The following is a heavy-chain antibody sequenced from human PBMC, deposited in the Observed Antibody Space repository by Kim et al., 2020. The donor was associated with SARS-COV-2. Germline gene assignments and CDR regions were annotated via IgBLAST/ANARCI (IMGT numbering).Heavy chain of an antibody. J-gene: IGHJ6*02. Sequence: ASVKVSCKASGYSFTTYGISWVRQAPGRRPEWLGWISAYKGYTHYAERFQGRVTMTTDTSTSTAYVELRNLGSDDTAVYFCARAYDRPRYGMDVWGQGTTVIVSS. CDR1: GYSFTTYG. D-gene: IGHD3-3*01. V-gene: IGHV1-18*01. CDR2: ISAYKGYT. CDR3: ARAYDRPRYGMDV.